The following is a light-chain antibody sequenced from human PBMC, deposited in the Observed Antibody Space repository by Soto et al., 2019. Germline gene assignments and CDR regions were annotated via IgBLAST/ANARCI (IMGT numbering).Light chain of an antibody. CDR1: QRISSW. CDR3: QQYNIFWT. Sequence: DIQMTQSPSTLSASVGDRVTITCRASQRISSWLAWYQQKPGKAPRLLIYDASYLERGVPSRFSGSGSGTEFSLTISDLQPDDLATYYCQQYNIFWTFGPGTKVEI. V-gene: IGKV1-5*01. J-gene: IGKJ1*01. CDR2: DAS.